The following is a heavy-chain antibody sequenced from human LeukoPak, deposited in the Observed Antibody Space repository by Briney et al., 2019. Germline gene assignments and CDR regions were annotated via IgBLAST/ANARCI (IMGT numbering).Heavy chain of an antibody. CDR1: GYTFTSYD. Sequence: ASVKVSCKASGYTFTSYDINWVRQATGQGLEWMGWMNPNSGNTGYAQKFQGRATITRNTSISTAYMELSSLRSEDTAVYYCATYSGSYLKGFDYWGQGTLVTVSS. J-gene: IGHJ4*02. CDR3: ATYSGSYLKGFDY. CDR2: MNPNSGNT. V-gene: IGHV1-8*03. D-gene: IGHD1-26*01.